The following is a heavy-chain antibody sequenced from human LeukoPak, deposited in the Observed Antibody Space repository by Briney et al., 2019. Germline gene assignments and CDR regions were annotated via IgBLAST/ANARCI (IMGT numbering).Heavy chain of an antibody. CDR1: GFTFSNYW. V-gene: IGHV3-7*01. J-gene: IGHJ3*02. D-gene: IGHD1-1*01. CDR2: IKVDGSEK. Sequence: GGSLRLSCAASGFTFSNYWMSWVRQAPGKGLEWVANIKVDGSEKYYLDSVKGRFTISRDNAKNSVYLQMNSLRAEDTAVYYCARAGTPSDAFDIWGQGTMVTVSS. CDR3: ARAGTPSDAFDI.